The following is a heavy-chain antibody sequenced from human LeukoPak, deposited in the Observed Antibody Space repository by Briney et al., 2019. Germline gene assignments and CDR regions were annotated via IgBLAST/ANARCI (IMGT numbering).Heavy chain of an antibody. Sequence: GGSLRLSCAASGFTFSSYAMSWVRQAPGKGLEWVSAISVSGNTYHADSVKGRFTISRDSSKNTLYLQMNSLRAEDTAVYYCARGISASPNWFDPWGQGTLVTVSS. CDR1: GFTFSSYA. D-gene: IGHD1-26*01. CDR2: ISVSGNT. J-gene: IGHJ5*02. CDR3: ARGISASPNWFDP. V-gene: IGHV3-23*01.